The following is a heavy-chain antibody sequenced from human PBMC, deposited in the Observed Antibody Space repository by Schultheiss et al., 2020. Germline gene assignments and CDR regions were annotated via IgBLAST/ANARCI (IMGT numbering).Heavy chain of an antibody. CDR3: ARDSLSSGGTARDRRGWFDP. CDR1: GFTFSSYA. V-gene: IGHV3-30-3*01. J-gene: IGHJ5*02. D-gene: IGHD2-15*01. Sequence: GGSLRLSCAASGFTFSSYAMHWVRQAPGKGLEWVAVISYDGSNKYYADSVKGRFTISRDNSMNTLYLQMNSLRAEDTAVYYCARDSLSSGGTARDRRGWFDPWGQGTLVNVYS. CDR2: ISYDGSNK.